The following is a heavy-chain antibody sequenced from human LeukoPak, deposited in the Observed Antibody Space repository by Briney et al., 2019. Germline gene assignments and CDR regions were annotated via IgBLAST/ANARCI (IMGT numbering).Heavy chain of an antibody. D-gene: IGHD2-2*01. Sequence: GGSLRLSCAASGFTFSSYAMHWVRQAPGKGLEWVAVISYDGSNKYYADSVKGRFTISRDNSKNTLYLQMNSLRAEDAAVYYCARAPAGEYCSSTSCSPYYYYGMDVWGQGTTVTVSS. CDR2: ISYDGSNK. CDR1: GFTFSSYA. V-gene: IGHV3-30-3*01. CDR3: ARAPAGEYCSSTSCSPYYYYGMDV. J-gene: IGHJ6*02.